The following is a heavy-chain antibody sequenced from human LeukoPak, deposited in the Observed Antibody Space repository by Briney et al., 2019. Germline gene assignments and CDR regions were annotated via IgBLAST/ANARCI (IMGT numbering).Heavy chain of an antibody. D-gene: IGHD6-13*01. CDR1: GYTFTSYG. CDR2: ISAYNGNI. Sequence: GASVKVSCKASGYTFTSYGISWVRQAPGQGLEWMGWISAYNGNINYAQRLQGRVTMTTDTSTSTAYMELRSLRSEDTAVYYCATRREGIAAAKVGADAFDIWGQGTMVTVSS. CDR3: ATRREGIAAAKVGADAFDI. V-gene: IGHV1-18*01. J-gene: IGHJ3*02.